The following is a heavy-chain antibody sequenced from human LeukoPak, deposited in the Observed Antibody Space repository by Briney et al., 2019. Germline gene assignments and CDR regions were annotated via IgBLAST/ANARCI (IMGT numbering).Heavy chain of an antibody. D-gene: IGHD2-2*01. Sequence: PGGSLRLSCAASGFTFSSYAMSWVRQAPGKGLEWVSAICGSGGSTYYADSVKGRFTISRDNSKNTLYLQMNSLRAEDTAVYYCAKDRYCSSTSCRFYYYFFGVLDYGMDVWGQGTTVTVSS. CDR2: ICGSGGST. V-gene: IGHV3-23*01. CDR1: GFTFSSYA. CDR3: AKDRYCSSTSCRFYYYFFGVLDYGMDV. J-gene: IGHJ6*02.